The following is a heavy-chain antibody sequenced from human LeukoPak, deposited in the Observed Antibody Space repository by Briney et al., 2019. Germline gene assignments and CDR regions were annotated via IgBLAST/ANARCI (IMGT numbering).Heavy chain of an antibody. D-gene: IGHD3-9*01. CDR1: GFTFSSYS. CDR3: ARDLDRYFDWLSSPYGMDV. V-gene: IGHV3-21*01. Sequence: PGGSLRLSCAASGFTFSSYSMNWVRQAPGKGLEWVSSISSSSSYIYYADSVKGRFTISRDNAKNSLYLQMNSLRAEDTAVYYCARDLDRYFDWLSSPYGMDVWGQGTTVTVSS. CDR2: ISSSSSYI. J-gene: IGHJ6*02.